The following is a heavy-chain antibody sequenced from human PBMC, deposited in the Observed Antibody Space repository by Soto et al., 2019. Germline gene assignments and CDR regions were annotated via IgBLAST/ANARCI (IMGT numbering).Heavy chain of an antibody. J-gene: IGHJ6*02. V-gene: IGHV3-30-3*01. CDR2: ISYDGSHK. CDR1: GFTFSSYS. Sequence: QVQLVESGGGVVQPGGSLRLSCAASGFTFSSYSMHWVRQAPGKGLEWVAVISYDGSHKYYADSVKGRFTISRDNSKNTLYLEMSSLRVEDTAVYSCARVGAPYSGSYGGYRYYGMDVWGQGTTITVSS. D-gene: IGHD1-26*01. CDR3: ARVGAPYSGSYGGYRYYGMDV.